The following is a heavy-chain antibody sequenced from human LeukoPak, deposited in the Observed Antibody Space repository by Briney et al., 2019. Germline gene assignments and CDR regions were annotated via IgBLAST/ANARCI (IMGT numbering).Heavy chain of an antibody. Sequence: GGSLRLSCAASGFTFSSYAMHWVRQAPGKGLEWVALMWYDGSNKYYGDSVKGRFTISRDNSKNTLYLQMNSLRAEDTAVYYCAREEEYFDSSGYSGYWGQGTLVTVSS. CDR1: GFTFSSYA. CDR3: AREEEYFDSSGYSGY. CDR2: MWYDGSNK. V-gene: IGHV3-33*08. J-gene: IGHJ4*02. D-gene: IGHD3-22*01.